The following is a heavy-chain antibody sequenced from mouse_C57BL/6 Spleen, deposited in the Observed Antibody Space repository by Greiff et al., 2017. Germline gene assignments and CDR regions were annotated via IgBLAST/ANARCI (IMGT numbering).Heavy chain of an antibody. CDR1: GYSITSGYY. CDR3: ARIYDGYSYAMDY. CDR2: ISYDGSN. J-gene: IGHJ4*01. Sequence: VQLKESGPGLVKPSQSLSLTCSVTGYSITSGYYWNWIRQFPGNKLEWMGYISYDGSNNYNPSLKNRISITRDTSKNQFFLKLNSVTTEDTATYYCARIYDGYSYAMDYWGQGTSVTVSS. V-gene: IGHV3-6*01. D-gene: IGHD2-3*01.